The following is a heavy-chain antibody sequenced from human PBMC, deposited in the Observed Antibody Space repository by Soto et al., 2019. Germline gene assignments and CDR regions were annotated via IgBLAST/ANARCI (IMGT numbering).Heavy chain of an antibody. CDR2: MNPNSGHT. CDR1: GYTFTSHD. J-gene: IGHJ5*02. V-gene: IGHV1-8*01. Sequence: QVQLVQSGAEVKKPGASVKVSCKASGYTFTSHDINWMRQATGQGLEWMGWMNPNSGHTNYAQKFQGRVTMTRDTSISTAYIELTSLRSEDPAIYYCASDMSPTWGQGTLVIFSS. CDR3: ASDMSPT.